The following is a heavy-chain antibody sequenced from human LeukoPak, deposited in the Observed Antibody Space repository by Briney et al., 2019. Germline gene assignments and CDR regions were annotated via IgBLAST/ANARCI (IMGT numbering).Heavy chain of an antibody. CDR3: AKPVEGVYSDYGRNYFDY. D-gene: IGHD5-12*01. CDR2: ISFDGSNK. V-gene: IGHV3-30*18. J-gene: IGHJ4*02. CDR1: GFTFSTYG. Sequence: GGSLRHSCAASGFTFSTYGMHWVRQAPGKGLEWVAVISFDGSNKYYADSVKGRFTISRDNSKNTLYLQVNGLRAEDTAVYYCAKPVEGVYSDYGRNYFDYWGQGTLVTVSS.